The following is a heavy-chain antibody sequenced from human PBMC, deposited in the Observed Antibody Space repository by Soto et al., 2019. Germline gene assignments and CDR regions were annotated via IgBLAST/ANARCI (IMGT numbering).Heavy chain of an antibody. Sequence: EVQLVESGGGLVKPGGSLRLSCAASGFTFSNAWMSWVRQAPGKGLEWVGRIKSKTDGGTTDYAAPVKGRFTISRDDSKNTLYLQMNSLKTEDTAVYYCTTDPVAPYGDYDHWGQGTLVTVSS. CDR3: TTDPVAPYGDYDH. CDR1: GFTFSNAW. V-gene: IGHV3-15*01. D-gene: IGHD4-17*01. J-gene: IGHJ4*02. CDR2: IKSKTDGGTT.